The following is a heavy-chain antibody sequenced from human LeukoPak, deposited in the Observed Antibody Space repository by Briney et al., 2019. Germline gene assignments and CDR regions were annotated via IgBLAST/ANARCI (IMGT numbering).Heavy chain of an antibody. Sequence: SETLSLTCTVSGGSISSYYWGWIRQPPGKGLEWIGSIYYSGSTYYNPSLKSRVTISVDTSKNQFSLKLSSVTAADTAVYYCAGGSLSLVDPWGQGTLVTVSS. V-gene: IGHV4-39*01. CDR3: AGGSLSLVDP. CDR1: GGSISSYY. D-gene: IGHD2-21*01. J-gene: IGHJ5*02. CDR2: IYYSGST.